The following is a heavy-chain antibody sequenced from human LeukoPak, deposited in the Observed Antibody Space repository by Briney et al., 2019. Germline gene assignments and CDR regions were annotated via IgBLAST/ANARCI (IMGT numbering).Heavy chain of an antibody. J-gene: IGHJ4*02. D-gene: IGHD3-22*01. CDR1: GGTFSSYA. CDR2: IIPIFGTA. V-gene: IGHV1-69*13. CDR3: ARQGSSGYSPDY. Sequence: GASVKVSCKASGGTFSSYAISWVRQAPGQGLEWMGGIIPIFGTANYAQKFQGRVTITADESTSTAYMELSSLRSEDTAVYYCARQGSSGYSPDYWGQGTLVTVSS.